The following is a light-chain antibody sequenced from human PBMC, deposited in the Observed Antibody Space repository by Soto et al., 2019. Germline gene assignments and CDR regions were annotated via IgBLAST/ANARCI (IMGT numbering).Light chain of an antibody. CDR3: QQFNSYPIT. J-gene: IGKJ5*01. Sequence: DIQLTQSPSSLSASFGARVPIPCRASKRISSYLAWYQERPGKAARLLIKAASTLQSGVPSRFSGSRSGSEFTLSISSLQPEDLATYYCQQFNSYPITFGQGTRLEI. CDR1: KRISSY. CDR2: AAS. V-gene: IGKV1-9*01.